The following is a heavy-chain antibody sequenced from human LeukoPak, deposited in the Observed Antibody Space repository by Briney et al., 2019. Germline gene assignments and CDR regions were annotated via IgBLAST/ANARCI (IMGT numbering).Heavy chain of an antibody. J-gene: IGHJ4*02. CDR3: AKSSVGATSDY. CDR2: ISYDGSNK. CDR1: GFTFINYG. Sequence: GGSLRLSCDVSGFTFINYGMHWVRQAPGKGLEWVAVISYDGSNKYYADSVKGRFTISRDNSKNTLYLQMNSLRAEDTAVYYCAKSSVGATSDYWGQGTLVTVSS. D-gene: IGHD1-26*01. V-gene: IGHV3-30*18.